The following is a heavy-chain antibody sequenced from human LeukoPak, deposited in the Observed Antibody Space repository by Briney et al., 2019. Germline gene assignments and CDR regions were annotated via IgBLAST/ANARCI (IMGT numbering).Heavy chain of an antibody. D-gene: IGHD6-13*01. CDR2: INPNSGGT. J-gene: IGHJ4*02. CDR3: ARGRRSSWYKFDY. CDR1: GYTFTGYY. Sequence: EASVKVSCKASGYTFTGYYMHWVRQAPGQGLEWMGWINPNSGGTNYAQKFQGRVTMTRDSSISTAYMELSRLTSDDTAVYYCARGRRSSWYKFDYWGQGTLVTVSS. V-gene: IGHV1-2*02.